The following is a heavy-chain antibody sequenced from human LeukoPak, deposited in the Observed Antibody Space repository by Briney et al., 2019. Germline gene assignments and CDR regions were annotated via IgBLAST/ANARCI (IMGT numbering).Heavy chain of an antibody. CDR2: ISYDGSNK. Sequence: GGSLRLSCAASGFTFSSYGMHWVRQAPGKGLEWVAVISYDGSNKYYADSVKGRFTISRDNSKNTLYLQMNSLRAEDTAVYYCAKRAKYCSSTSCCTDYWGQGTLVTVSS. CDR3: AKRAKYCSSTSCCTDY. J-gene: IGHJ4*02. V-gene: IGHV3-30*18. D-gene: IGHD2-2*02. CDR1: GFTFSSYG.